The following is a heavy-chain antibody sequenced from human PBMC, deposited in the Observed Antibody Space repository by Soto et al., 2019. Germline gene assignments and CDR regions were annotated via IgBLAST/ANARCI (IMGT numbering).Heavy chain of an antibody. J-gene: IGHJ4*02. Sequence: VQLVESGGGLVKPGGSLRLSCAASGFTFSSYSMNWVRQAPGKGLEWVSSISSSSSYIYYADSVKGRFTISRDNAKNSLYLQMNSLRAEDTAVYYCARETIAVAGANDYWGQGTLVTVSS. CDR3: ARETIAVAGANDY. CDR2: ISSSSSYI. V-gene: IGHV3-21*01. D-gene: IGHD6-19*01. CDR1: GFTFSSYS.